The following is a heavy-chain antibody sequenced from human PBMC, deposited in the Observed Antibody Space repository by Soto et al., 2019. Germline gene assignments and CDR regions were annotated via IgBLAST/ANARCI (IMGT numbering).Heavy chain of an antibody. CDR3: ASPSRPVTSPSDFDY. CDR1: GYTFTSFD. D-gene: IGHD4-17*01. Sequence: ASVKVSCKASGYTFTSFDINWVRQATGQGLEWMGWMNPSSGNTGYAQRFQGRATMTRNTSISTAYMELSSLTSEDTAVYYCASPSRPVTSPSDFDYWGQGTLVTVS. CDR2: MNPSSGNT. J-gene: IGHJ4*02. V-gene: IGHV1-8*01.